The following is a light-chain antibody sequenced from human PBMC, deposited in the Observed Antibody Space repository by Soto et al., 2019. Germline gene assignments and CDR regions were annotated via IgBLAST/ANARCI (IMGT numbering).Light chain of an antibody. J-gene: IGKJ5*01. CDR1: QTISSW. Sequence: DIQMTQSPSTLSASVGDRVTITCRASQTISSWLAWYQQKPGKAPKLLIYKASTLKSGVPSRFSGSGSGTEFTLTISSLQSEDFAVYYCQQYNNWPPRAFGQGTRLEI. CDR3: QQYNNWPPRA. V-gene: IGKV1-5*03. CDR2: KAS.